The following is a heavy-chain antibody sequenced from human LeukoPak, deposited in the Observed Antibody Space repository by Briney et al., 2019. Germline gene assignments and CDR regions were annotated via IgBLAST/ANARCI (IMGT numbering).Heavy chain of an antibody. D-gene: IGHD3-22*01. CDR2: INHSGST. V-gene: IGHV4-34*01. CDR1: GGSFSGYY. J-gene: IGHJ4*02. CDR3: ARADSGYYNYFDY. Sequence: SETLSLTCAVYGGSFSGYYWSWIRQPPGKGLEWIGEINHSGSTNYNPSLKSRVTISVDTSKNQFSLKLSSVTAADTAVYYCARADSGYYNYFDYWGQGTLVTVSS.